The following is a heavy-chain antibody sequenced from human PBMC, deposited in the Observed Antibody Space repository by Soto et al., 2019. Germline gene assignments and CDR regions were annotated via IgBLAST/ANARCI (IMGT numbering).Heavy chain of an antibody. Sequence: GESLKISCKGSGYSFTSYWISWVRQMPGKGLEWMGRIDPSDSYTNYSPSFQGHVTISADKSISTAYLQWSSLKASDTAMYYCARHKRFNYDEYYYSGMDVWGQGTTVTVSS. D-gene: IGHD3-22*01. CDR1: GYSFTSYW. V-gene: IGHV5-10-1*01. CDR3: ARHKRFNYDEYYYSGMDV. CDR2: IDPSDSYT. J-gene: IGHJ6*02.